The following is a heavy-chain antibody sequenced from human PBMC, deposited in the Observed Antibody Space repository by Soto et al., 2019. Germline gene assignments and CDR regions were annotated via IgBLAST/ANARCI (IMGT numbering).Heavy chain of an antibody. J-gene: IGHJ4*02. CDR1: GFTFSSYG. CDR3: AKGGAYCYGDCTRAH. V-gene: IGHV3-23*01. Sequence: EVQLLQSGGGSVQPGGSLRLSCEASGFTFSSYGMTWVRQAPGKGLEWGAGISGSGVDTKYADSVKGRFIIARDNSKNKMYLQMNNLRVEDMAVYFCAKGGAYCYGDCTRAHWGQGTLVTVSS. CDR2: ISGSGVDT. D-gene: IGHD2-21*02.